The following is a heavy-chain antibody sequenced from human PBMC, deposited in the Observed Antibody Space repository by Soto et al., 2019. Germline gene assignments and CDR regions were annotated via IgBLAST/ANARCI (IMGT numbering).Heavy chain of an antibody. CDR2: ISYVGSNQ. Sequence: GGCLRLSCAASGFTFSSYGMYWVRQAPGKGLEWVAGISYVGSNQYYADSVRGRFTISRDNSKNTLYLQMNSLRTEDTAVYYCAKLLYHYDSSGFTADYWGQGTQVTVSS. CDR3: AKLLYHYDSSGFTADY. J-gene: IGHJ4*02. V-gene: IGHV3-30*18. D-gene: IGHD3-22*01. CDR1: GFTFSSYG.